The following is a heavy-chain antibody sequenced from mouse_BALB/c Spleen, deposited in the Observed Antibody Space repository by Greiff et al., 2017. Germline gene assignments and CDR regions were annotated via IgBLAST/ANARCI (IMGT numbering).Heavy chain of an antibody. D-gene: IGHD2-14*01. V-gene: IGHV5-6-4*01. J-gene: IGHJ3*01. CDR2: ISSGGSYT. CDR1: GFTFSSYT. CDR3: TRDGNYRYDEAWFAY. Sequence: EVQLVESGGGLVKPGGSLKLSCAASGFTFSSYTMSWVRQTPEKRLEWVATISSGGSYTYYPDSVKGRFTISRDNAKNTLYLQMSSLKSEDTAMYYCTRDGNYRYDEAWFAYWGQGTLVTVSA.